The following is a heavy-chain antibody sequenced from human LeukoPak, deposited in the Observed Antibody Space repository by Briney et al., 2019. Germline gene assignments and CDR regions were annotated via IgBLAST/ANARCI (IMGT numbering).Heavy chain of an antibody. CDR2: IYSGGST. D-gene: IGHD3-10*01. Sequence: RGSLRLSCAASGFTVSSNYMSWVRQAPGKGLEWVSVIYSGGSTYYADSVKGRFTISRDNSKNTLYLQMNSLRAEDTAVYYCARVSYGTIDVWGKGTTVTVSS. V-gene: IGHV3-53*01. CDR1: GFTVSSNY. CDR3: ARVSYGTIDV. J-gene: IGHJ6*04.